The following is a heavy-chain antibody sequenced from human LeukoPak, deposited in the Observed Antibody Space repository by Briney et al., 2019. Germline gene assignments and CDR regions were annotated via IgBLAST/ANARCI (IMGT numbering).Heavy chain of an antibody. CDR3: AKDNFSWAHDY. CDR1: GFTLGRNA. J-gene: IGHJ4*02. D-gene: IGHD2/OR15-2a*01. CDR2: LAGSDDTT. Sequence: PGGSLRLSCVASGFTLGRNAMSWVRQAPGKGLEWVASLAGSDDTTWYADHVRGRFAISRDTSKSTLYLQMNSLRVEDAAIYYCAKDNFSWAHDYWGQGLPVTVS. V-gene: IGHV3-23*01.